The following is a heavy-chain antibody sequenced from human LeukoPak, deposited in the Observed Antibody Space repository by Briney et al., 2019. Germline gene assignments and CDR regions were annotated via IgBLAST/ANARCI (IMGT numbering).Heavy chain of an antibody. V-gene: IGHV3-23*01. D-gene: IGHD5-18*01. CDR3: AKGLGIQLWLRPFDY. J-gene: IGHJ4*02. CDR1: GFTFSSYA. CDR2: ISGSGGST. Sequence: TGGSLRLSCAASGFTFSSYAMSWVRQAPGKGLEWVSAISGSGGSTYYADSVKGRFTISRDNSKNTLYLQMNSLRAEDTAVYYCAKGLGIQLWLRPFDYWGQGTLVTVPS.